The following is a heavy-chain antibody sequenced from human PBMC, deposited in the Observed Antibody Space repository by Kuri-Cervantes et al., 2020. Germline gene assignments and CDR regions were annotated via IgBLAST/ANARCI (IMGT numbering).Heavy chain of an antibody. CDR1: GFTFDDYA. CDR3: AKEKAVGDSSSWYGYFDY. V-gene: IGHV3-9*01. Sequence: SLKISCAASGFTFDDYAMHWVRQAPGKGLEWVSGISWNSGSIGYADSVEGRFTISRDNAKNSLYLQMNSLRAEDTAVYYCAKEKAVGDSSSWYGYFDYWGQGTLVTVSS. CDR2: ISWNSGSI. D-gene: IGHD6-13*01. J-gene: IGHJ4*02.